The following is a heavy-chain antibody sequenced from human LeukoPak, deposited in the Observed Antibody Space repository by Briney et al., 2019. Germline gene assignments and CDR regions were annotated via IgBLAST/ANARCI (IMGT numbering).Heavy chain of an antibody. CDR1: GGSISSYY. Sequence: SDTLSLTCTVSGGSISSYYCSWIRQPAGKGLEWIGRIYTSGSTNYNPSLKRRVTMSVDTSKNQFSLKLSSVTAADTAVYYCARHDGYCYDSSGYCISDASDIWGQGTMVTVSS. J-gene: IGHJ3*02. CDR3: ARHDGYCYDSSGYCISDASDI. D-gene: IGHD3-22*01. V-gene: IGHV4-4*07. CDR2: IYTSGST.